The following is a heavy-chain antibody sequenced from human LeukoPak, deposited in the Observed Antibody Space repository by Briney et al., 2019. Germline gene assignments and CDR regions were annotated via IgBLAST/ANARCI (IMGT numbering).Heavy chain of an antibody. CDR1: GYTLTELS. CDR2: FDPEDGET. J-gene: IGHJ4*02. CDR3: AGWAVRKPAAKVGNYFDY. V-gene: IGHV1-24*01. Sequence: GASVKVSCKVSGYTLTELSMHWVRQAPGKGLEWMGGFDPEDGETIYAQKFQGRVTMTEDTSTDTAYMELNSLRSEDTAVYYCAGWAVRKPAAKVGNYFDYWGQGTLVTVSS. D-gene: IGHD2-2*01.